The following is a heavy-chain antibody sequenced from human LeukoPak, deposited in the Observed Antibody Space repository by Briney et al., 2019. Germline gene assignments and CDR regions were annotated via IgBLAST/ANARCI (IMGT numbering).Heavy chain of an antibody. Sequence: SETLSLTCTVSGGSISSSNHYWGWIRQPPGKGLEWIGSTLYTGTTHYNPSFKSRATLSVDTSKKQVSLRLTSVIAADTAVYYCARLTIFGVLTINWFDPWGQGTLVTVSS. D-gene: IGHD3-3*01. CDR1: GGSISSSNHY. CDR2: TLYTGTT. J-gene: IGHJ5*02. V-gene: IGHV4-39*07. CDR3: ARLTIFGVLTINWFDP.